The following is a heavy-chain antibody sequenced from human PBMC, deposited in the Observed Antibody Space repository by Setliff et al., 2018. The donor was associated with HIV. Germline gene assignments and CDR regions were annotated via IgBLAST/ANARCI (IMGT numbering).Heavy chain of an antibody. V-gene: IGHV1-46*01. Sequence: RASVKVSCKAFGYTFTSYFLHWVRQAPGQGLEWLGIIDPNGGATNNAQKLQGRLTVTTDTSTGTLYMELSNRRSDDSAVYYCARAGGGATDQAFDIWGQGTMVTVSS. CDR3: ARAGGGATDQAFDI. CDR1: GYTFTSYF. CDR2: IDPNGGAT. J-gene: IGHJ3*02. D-gene: IGHD2-2*01.